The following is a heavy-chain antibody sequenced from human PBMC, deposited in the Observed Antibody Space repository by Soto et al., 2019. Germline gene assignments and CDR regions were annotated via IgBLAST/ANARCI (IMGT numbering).Heavy chain of an antibody. CDR3: AKVGIGVVIIGISDY. V-gene: IGHV3-23*01. J-gene: IGHJ4*02. Sequence: HPGGSLRLSCAASGFTFSNYAMSWVRQAPGKGLEWVSAISGSGGSTYYADSVKGRFTISRDNSKNTLYLQMNSLRAEDTAVYYCAKVGIGVVIIGISDYWGQGTLVTVSS. CDR2: ISGSGGST. D-gene: IGHD3-3*01. CDR1: GFTFSNYA.